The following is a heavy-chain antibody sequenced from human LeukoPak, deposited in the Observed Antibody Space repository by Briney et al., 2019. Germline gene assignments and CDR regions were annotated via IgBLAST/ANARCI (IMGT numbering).Heavy chain of an antibody. CDR3: ARVNYYDSSGYYYGFDY. CDR1: GGTFSSYA. CDR2: INPIFGTA. D-gene: IGHD3-22*01. V-gene: IGHV1-69*13. Sequence: SVKVSCKASGGTFSSYAISWVRQAPGQGLEWMGGINPIFGTANNAQKFQGRVTITADESTSTAYMELSSLRSEDTAVYYCARVNYYDSSGYYYGFDYWGQGTLVTVSS. J-gene: IGHJ4*02.